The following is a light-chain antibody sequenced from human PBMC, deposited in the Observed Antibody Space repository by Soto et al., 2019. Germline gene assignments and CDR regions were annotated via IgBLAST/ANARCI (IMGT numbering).Light chain of an antibody. J-gene: IGKJ2*01. V-gene: IGKV3-20*01. Sequence: EIVLTQSPGTLSLSPGEGATLFCRASQTVSSSYLAWYQQKRGQAPRLLIYGTSNRATGIPDRFSGSGSGTDFTVTISRLEPEDFAVYHCQLYGSSPLYSFAQGTELEIK. CDR1: QTVSSSY. CDR2: GTS. CDR3: QLYGSSPLYS.